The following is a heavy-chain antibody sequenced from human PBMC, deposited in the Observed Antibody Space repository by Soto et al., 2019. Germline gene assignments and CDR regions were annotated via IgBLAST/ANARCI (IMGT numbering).Heavy chain of an antibody. Sequence: GGSLRLACAASGFTFSSYAMSWVRQAPWKGLEWVSAISGGGCSTDYADSVKGRFTISRDNSKNTLYLQMNSLRADDTAVYYCAKVGATKYYFDYWGQGTLVTVSS. CDR1: GFTFSSYA. CDR2: ISGGGCST. V-gene: IGHV3-23*01. CDR3: AKVGATKYYFDY. D-gene: IGHD5-12*01. J-gene: IGHJ4*02.